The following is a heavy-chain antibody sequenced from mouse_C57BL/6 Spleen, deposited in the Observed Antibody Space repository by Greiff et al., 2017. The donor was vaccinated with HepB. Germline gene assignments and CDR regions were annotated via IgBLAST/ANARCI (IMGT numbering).Heavy chain of an antibody. J-gene: IGHJ1*03. D-gene: IGHD4-1*01. CDR2: IDPDDGET. CDR3: ARWDFGYFDV. V-gene: IGHV14-2*01. CDR1: GFNIKDYY. Sequence: EVQLQQSGAELVKPGASVKLSCTASGFNIKDYYMHWVKQSPEQGLEWIGRIDPDDGETKYAPKFQGKATITADTTTNTAYLQHSSLTSEDTADYCCARWDFGYFDVWGTGTTVTVSS.